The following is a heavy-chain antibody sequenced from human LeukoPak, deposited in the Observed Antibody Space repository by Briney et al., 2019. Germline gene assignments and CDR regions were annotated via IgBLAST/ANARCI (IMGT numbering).Heavy chain of an antibody. CDR2: IYNSGSP. CDR1: GGSISSYY. CDR3: ARTARSGYPNYYYMDV. J-gene: IGHJ6*03. Sequence: PSETLSLTCTVSGGSISSYYWSWLRQPPGKGLEWIGYIYNSGSPNYNPSLQSRVTISVDTSKNQFSLRLNSVTAADTAVYYCARTARSGYPNYYYMDVWGKGTTVTVSS. V-gene: IGHV4-59*01. D-gene: IGHD3-22*01.